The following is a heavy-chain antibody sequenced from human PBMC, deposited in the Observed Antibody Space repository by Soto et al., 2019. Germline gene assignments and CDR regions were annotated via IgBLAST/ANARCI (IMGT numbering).Heavy chain of an antibody. CDR2: ISAYNGNT. CDR1: GYTFTSYG. J-gene: IGHJ5*02. CDR3: ARDAMITFGGVIDNWFDP. Sequence: QVQLVQSGAEVKKPGASVKVSCKASGYTFTSYGISWVRQAPGQGLEWMGWISAYNGNTNYAQKLQGRVTMTTDTTTSTAYMELRSLRSDDTDVYYCARDAMITFGGVIDNWFDPWGQGTLVTVSS. V-gene: IGHV1-18*01. D-gene: IGHD3-16*02.